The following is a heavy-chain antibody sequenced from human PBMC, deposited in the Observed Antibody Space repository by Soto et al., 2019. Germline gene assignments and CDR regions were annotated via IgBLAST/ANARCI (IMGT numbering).Heavy chain of an antibody. CDR3: ARHHGPTTSEKWFDP. CDR1: GYTFFTYD. V-gene: IGHV1-18*01. CDR2: ISTYSGDT. Sequence: QVHLVQSGVEVKTPGASVKVSCQASGYTFFTYDISWVRQAPGQGLEWMGWISTYSGDTKYAQKFQGRVTMTTDTSTTTAYLERRSLSSADPAVYYCARHHGPTTSEKWFDPWGQGTLVTVSS. J-gene: IGHJ5*02. D-gene: IGHD5-12*01.